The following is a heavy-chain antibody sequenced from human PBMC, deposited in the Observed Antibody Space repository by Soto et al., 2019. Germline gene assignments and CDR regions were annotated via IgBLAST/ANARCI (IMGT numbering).Heavy chain of an antibody. J-gene: IGHJ4*02. Sequence: SETLSLTCTVSGVSISSGGYYWSWILQHPGKGLEWIGYIYYSGSTDYNPSLKSRVTISVDTSKNQFSLKLSSVTAADTAVYYCARGGYYDFWSGYYGFDYWGQGTLVTV. CDR1: GVSISSGGYY. CDR2: IYYSGST. CDR3: ARGGYYDFWSGYYGFDY. V-gene: IGHV4-31*03. D-gene: IGHD3-3*01.